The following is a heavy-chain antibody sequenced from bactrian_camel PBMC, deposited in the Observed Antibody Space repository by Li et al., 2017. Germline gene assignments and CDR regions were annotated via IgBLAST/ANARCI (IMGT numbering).Heavy chain of an antibody. J-gene: IGHJ4*01. CDR1: GNIDSRHC. V-gene: IGHV3S40*01. Sequence: VQLVESGGGSVQEGDSLRLSCAVSGNIDSRHCMGWFRDVPGKGREGIAGLWTGDGSTYYSDSVKGRFTISRDNSKNAVTLQMNSLQTDDTGMYYCAARWLGIGDSWLTDDSNWRGQGTQVTVS. D-gene: IGHD6*01. CDR2: LWTGDGST. CDR3: AARWLGIGDSWLTDDSNW.